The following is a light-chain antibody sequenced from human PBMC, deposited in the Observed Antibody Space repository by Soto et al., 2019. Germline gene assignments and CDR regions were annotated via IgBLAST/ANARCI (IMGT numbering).Light chain of an antibody. CDR2: GAS. J-gene: IGKJ2*01. CDR1: QSVRINS. V-gene: IGKV3-20*01. CDR3: HQYGNTPYT. Sequence: EILLTQSPGTLSLSPGERATLSCRASQSVRINSVAWYQQKPGQSPRLLIYGASSTAFGISDRFSGSASGAVFTLTIIRLEPEDSAVYYCHQYGNTPYTFSQGTRLEIK.